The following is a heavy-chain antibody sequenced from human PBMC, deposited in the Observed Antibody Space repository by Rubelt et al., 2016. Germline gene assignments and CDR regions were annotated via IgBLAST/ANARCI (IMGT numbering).Heavy chain of an antibody. V-gene: IGHV4-34*01. CDR1: GGSVSGYY. D-gene: IGHD6-19*01. Sequence: QVQLQQWGAGLLKPSETLSLTCAVYGGSVSGYYWSWIRQPPGKGLEWIGEINHSGSTNYNPSLKSRVTISVDTSKNQFSLRLSSVTAAETAGYYCARHPLSSGCPDYWGQGTLVTVSS. CDR3: ARHPLSSGCPDY. CDR2: INHSGST. J-gene: IGHJ4*02.